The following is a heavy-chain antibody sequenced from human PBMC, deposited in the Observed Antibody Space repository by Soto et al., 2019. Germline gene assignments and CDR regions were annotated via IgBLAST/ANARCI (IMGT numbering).Heavy chain of an antibody. CDR1: GFTFSSYG. Sequence: PGGSLRLSCAASGFTFSSYGMHWVRQAPGKGLEWVAVISYDGSNKYYADSVKGRSTISRDNSKNTLYLQMNSLRAEDTAVYYSEKDGEAGSHSAGYWGQGT. J-gene: IGHJ4*02. CDR2: ISYDGSNK. D-gene: IGHD1-26*01. V-gene: IGHV3-30*18. CDR3: EKDGEAGSHSAGY.